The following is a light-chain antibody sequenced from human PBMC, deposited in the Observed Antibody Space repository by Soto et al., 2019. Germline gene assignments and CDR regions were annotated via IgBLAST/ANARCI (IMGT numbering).Light chain of an antibody. CDR3: QQYGSSPVT. CDR1: QSISSSS. J-gene: IGKJ1*01. V-gene: IGKV3-20*01. Sequence: EIVVTQSPGTLSLSPGERATLSCRASQSISSSSLAWYQQRPGQAPKLLIYVASSRATGIPDRFSGSGSGTDFTLTISRLEPEDFAVYYCQQYGSSPVTFVQGTKVEIK. CDR2: VAS.